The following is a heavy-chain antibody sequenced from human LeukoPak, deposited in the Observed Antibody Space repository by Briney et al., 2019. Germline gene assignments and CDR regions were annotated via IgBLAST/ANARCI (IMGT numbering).Heavy chain of an antibody. Sequence: GGSLRLSCAASGFTFSSYAMSWVRQAPGKGLEWVSAISGSGGSTYYADSVKGRFTISRDNSKNTLYLQMNSLKTEDTAVYYCAKDRAEMTTSAFDIWGQGTMVTVSS. CDR1: GFTFSSYA. CDR2: ISGSGGST. CDR3: AKDRAEMTTSAFDI. D-gene: IGHD4-17*01. V-gene: IGHV3-23*01. J-gene: IGHJ3*02.